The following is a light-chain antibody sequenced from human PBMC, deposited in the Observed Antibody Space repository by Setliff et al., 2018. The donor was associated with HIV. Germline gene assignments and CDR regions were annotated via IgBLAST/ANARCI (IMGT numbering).Light chain of an antibody. Sequence: QSVLAQPASVSGSPGQSITISCTGTSSGVGGYNFVSWYQQHPGKAPKLIIYEVSNRPSGVSNRFSGSKSGNTASLTISGLQAEDEADYYCSSYISSSTLFGTGTKVTVL. CDR2: EVS. CDR3: SSYISSSTL. J-gene: IGLJ1*01. V-gene: IGLV2-14*01. CDR1: SSGVGGYNF.